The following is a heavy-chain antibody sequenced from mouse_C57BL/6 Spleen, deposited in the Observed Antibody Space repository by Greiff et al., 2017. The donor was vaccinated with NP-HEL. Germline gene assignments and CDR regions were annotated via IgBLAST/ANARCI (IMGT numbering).Heavy chain of an antibody. CDR1: GYTFTSYW. D-gene: IGHD3-2*02. CDR3: ARSGTAQATSAY. Sequence: QVQLKQPGAELVKPGASVKMSCKASGYTFTSYWITWVKQRPGQGLEWIGDIYPGSGSTNYNEKFKSKATLTVDTSSSTAYMQLSSLTSEDSAVYYCARSGTAQATSAYWGQGTLVTVSA. CDR2: IYPGSGST. V-gene: IGHV1-55*01. J-gene: IGHJ3*01.